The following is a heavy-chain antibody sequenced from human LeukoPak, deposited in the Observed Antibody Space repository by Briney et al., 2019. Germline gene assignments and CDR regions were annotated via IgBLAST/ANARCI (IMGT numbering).Heavy chain of an antibody. CDR1: GFTFSSYW. Sequence: GGSLRLSCAASGFTFSSYWMSWVRQPPGRGLEWVANVNQDGSEKYYVDSVKGRFTISRDNANNALYLQMNGLRAEDTAVYYCARDAAGYEYSPDYWGQGTLVTVSS. CDR2: VNQDGSEK. J-gene: IGHJ4*02. D-gene: IGHD5-12*01. V-gene: IGHV3-7*04. CDR3: ARDAAGYEYSPDY.